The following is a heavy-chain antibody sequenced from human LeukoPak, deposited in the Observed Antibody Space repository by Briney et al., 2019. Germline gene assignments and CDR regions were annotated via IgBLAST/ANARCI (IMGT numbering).Heavy chain of an antibody. J-gene: IGHJ4*02. Sequence: GASVKVSCKASRDTFTNYAIHWVRQAPGQRLEWMGWINAGNGDTDYAPKFQGRITISRDTSASTAYMELSSLTSADTAVYYCARDKTSTWYGAIDFWGQGALVTVSS. V-gene: IGHV1-3*01. D-gene: IGHD6-13*01. CDR1: RDTFTNYA. CDR3: ARDKTSTWYGAIDF. CDR2: INAGNGDT.